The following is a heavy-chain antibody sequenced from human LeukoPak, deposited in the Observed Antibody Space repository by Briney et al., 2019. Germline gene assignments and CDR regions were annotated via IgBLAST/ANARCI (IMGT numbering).Heavy chain of an antibody. D-gene: IGHD3-3*01. Sequence: SETLSLTCAVSGGSISSGGYSWSWIRQPPGKGLEWIGYIYHSGSTYYNPSLKSRVTISVDRSKNQFSLKLSSVTAADTAVYYCARGRFLEWLPYFDYRGQGTLVTVSS. CDR3: ARGRFLEWLPYFDY. CDR1: GGSISSGGYS. CDR2: IYHSGST. V-gene: IGHV4-30-2*01. J-gene: IGHJ4*02.